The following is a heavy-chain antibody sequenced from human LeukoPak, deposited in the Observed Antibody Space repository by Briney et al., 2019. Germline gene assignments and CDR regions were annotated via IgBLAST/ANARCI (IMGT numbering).Heavy chain of an antibody. CDR3: AKDRPTEQWLSGPHYFDY. V-gene: IGHV3-23*01. J-gene: IGHJ4*02. Sequence: SGGSLRLSCAASGFTFSTYAVTWVRQAPGKGLEWVSGISGSGGASFYAGSVKGRFTIYRDNSKNMLYLQMNSLRVEDTAVYYCAKDRPTEQWLSGPHYFDYWGQGTLVTVSS. CDR2: ISGSGGAS. CDR1: GFTFSTYA. D-gene: IGHD6-19*01.